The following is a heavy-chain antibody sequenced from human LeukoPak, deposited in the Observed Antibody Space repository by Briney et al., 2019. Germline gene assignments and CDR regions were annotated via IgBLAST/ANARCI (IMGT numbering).Heavy chain of an antibody. CDR2: IKHSGST. CDR1: GGSFSGYY. CDR3: AXYCXGGSCYGVFDY. V-gene: IGHV4-34*01. J-gene: IGHJ4*02. Sequence: PSETLSXTCAVYGGSFSGYYWSWIRQPPGKGLEWIGEIKHSGSTNYNPSLKSRVTISVDTSKNQFSLKVSSVTAADTAVYYCAXYCXGGSCYGVFDYWGQGTLVTVSS. D-gene: IGHD2-15*01.